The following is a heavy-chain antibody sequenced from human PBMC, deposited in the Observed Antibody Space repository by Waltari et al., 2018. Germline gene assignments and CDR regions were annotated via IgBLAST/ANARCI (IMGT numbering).Heavy chain of an antibody. J-gene: IGHJ4*02. Sequence: QVQLVQSGAEVKKPGSSVKVSCKASGGTFSSYAISWVRQAPGQGLEWMGGIIPIFGTANYAQKFQGRVTITADESTSTAYMELSSLRSEDTAVYYCASNRNAGLNPYSSGWFRFDYWGQGTLVTVSS. CDR1: GGTFSSYA. CDR3: ASNRNAGLNPYSSGWFRFDY. V-gene: IGHV1-69*01. D-gene: IGHD6-19*01. CDR2: IIPIFGTA.